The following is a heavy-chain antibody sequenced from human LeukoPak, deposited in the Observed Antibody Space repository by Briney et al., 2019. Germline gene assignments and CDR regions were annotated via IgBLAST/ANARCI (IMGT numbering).Heavy chain of an antibody. D-gene: IGHD4-23*01. CDR1: GFTFSSYA. CDR3: VKDKTVVSSFVGDY. Sequence: PGGSLRLSCAASGFTFSSYAMSWVRQAPGKGPEWVSGTTGSGGSTYYADSVKGRFTVSRDNSKNTLDLQMNSLRAEDTAVYFCVKDKTVVSSFVGDYWGQGTLVTVSS. V-gene: IGHV3-23*01. CDR2: TTGSGGST. J-gene: IGHJ4*02.